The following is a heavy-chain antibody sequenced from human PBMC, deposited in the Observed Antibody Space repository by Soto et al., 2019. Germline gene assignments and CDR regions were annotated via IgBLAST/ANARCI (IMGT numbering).Heavy chain of an antibody. CDR2: ISGSGGST. J-gene: IGHJ2*01. CDR1: GFTFSSYA. D-gene: IGHD3-3*01. CDR3: AKRHYDEGWYFDL. V-gene: IGHV3-23*01. Sequence: EVQLLESGGGLVQPGGSLRLSCAASGFTFSSYAMSWVRQAPGKGLEWVSAISGSGGSTYYADSVKGRFTISRDNSKNTLYLQMNSLGAEDTAVYYCAKRHYDEGWYFDLWGRGTLVTVSS.